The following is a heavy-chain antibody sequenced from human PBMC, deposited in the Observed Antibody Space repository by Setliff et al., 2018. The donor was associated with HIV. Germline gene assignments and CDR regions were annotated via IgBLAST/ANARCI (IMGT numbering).Heavy chain of an antibody. CDR2: INPSGDIT. D-gene: IGHD3-10*01. CDR3: ASKGGSGNYPDSDAFDI. J-gene: IGHJ3*02. Sequence: ASVKVSCKASGNTFSSHYMHWVRQAPGKGLEWMGLINPSGDITSYAEKFQGRVTMTRDTYTGTVYMELRSLRSEDTAIYYCASKGGSGNYPDSDAFDIWGQGTLVTVSS. V-gene: IGHV1-46*01. CDR1: GNTFSSHY.